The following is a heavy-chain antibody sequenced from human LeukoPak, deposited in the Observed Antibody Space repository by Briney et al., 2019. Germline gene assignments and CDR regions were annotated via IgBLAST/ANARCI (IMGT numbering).Heavy chain of an antibody. D-gene: IGHD3-10*01. CDR3: ARAGNYYGSGSYYAKVDS. CDR2: ISFDGINK. Sequence: GGSLRLSCAASGFTFSSGAMHWAPQDPDKGLEWVALISFDGINKYYADSVKGRFTISRDNSKNTLYLQMDSLRAEDTAVYYCARAGNYYGSGSYYAKVDSWGQGTLVTVSS. CDR1: GFTFSSGA. V-gene: IGHV3-30*04. J-gene: IGHJ4*02.